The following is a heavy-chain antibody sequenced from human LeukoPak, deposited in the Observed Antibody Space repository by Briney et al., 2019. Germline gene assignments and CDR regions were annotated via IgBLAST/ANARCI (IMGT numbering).Heavy chain of an antibody. Sequence: PGGSLRLSCAASGFTCSSYWMHWVRQAPGKGLVWVSRINSDGSSTSYADSVKGRFTISGDNAKNTLYLQMNSLRAEDTAVYYCALLGGMRDYWGQGTLVTVSS. V-gene: IGHV3-74*01. CDR1: GFTCSSYW. CDR3: ALLGGMRDY. D-gene: IGHD4-23*01. CDR2: INSDGSST. J-gene: IGHJ4*02.